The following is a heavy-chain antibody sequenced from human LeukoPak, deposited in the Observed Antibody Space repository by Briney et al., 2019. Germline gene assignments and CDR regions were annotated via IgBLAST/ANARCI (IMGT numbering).Heavy chain of an antibody. J-gene: IGHJ4*02. Sequence: SETLSLTCTVSGGSISSGDYYWSWIRQPPGKGLEWIGYIYYSGSTYYNPSLKSRVTISVDTSKNQFSLKLSSVTAADTAVYYCARQQRSAHDFDYWGQGTLVTVSS. CDR2: IYYSGST. CDR1: GGSISSGDYY. V-gene: IGHV4-30-4*01. CDR3: ARQQRSAHDFDY. D-gene: IGHD1/OR15-1a*01.